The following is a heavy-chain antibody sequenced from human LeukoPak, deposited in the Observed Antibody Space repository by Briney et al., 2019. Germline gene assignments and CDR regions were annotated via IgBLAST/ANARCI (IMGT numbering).Heavy chain of an antibody. D-gene: IGHD3-22*01. CDR2: TRNKANNYAT. CDR3: AKVPDYYDSSGYYWYYYGMDV. CDR1: GYTFSDHY. V-gene: IGHV3-72*01. J-gene: IGHJ6*02. Sequence: GGSLRLSCAVSGYTFSDHYIDWVRQAPGKGLEWVGQTRNKANNYATQYAASVKGRFTISRDDSRNSVYLQMNSLKTEDTAVYYCAKVPDYYDSSGYYWYYYGMDVWGQGTTVTVSS.